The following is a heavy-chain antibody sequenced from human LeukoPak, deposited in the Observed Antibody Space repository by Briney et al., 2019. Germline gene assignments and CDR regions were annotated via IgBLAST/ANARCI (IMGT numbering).Heavy chain of an antibody. CDR1: GGSISSGDYY. CDR2: IYYSGST. J-gene: IGHJ5*02. V-gene: IGHV4-30-4*08. Sequence: SETLSLTCTVSGGSISSGDYYWSWIRQPPGKGLEWIGYIYYSGSTYYNPSLKSRVTISVDTSKNQFSLKLSSVTAADTAVYYCARSPGIYDFWSGYRNWFDPWGQGTLVTVSS. D-gene: IGHD3-3*01. CDR3: ARSPGIYDFWSGYRNWFDP.